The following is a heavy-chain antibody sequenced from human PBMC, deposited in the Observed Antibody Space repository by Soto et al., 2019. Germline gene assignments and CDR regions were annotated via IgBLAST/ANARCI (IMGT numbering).Heavy chain of an antibody. J-gene: IGHJ4*02. CDR2: IKQDGSEK. V-gene: IGHV3-7*01. Sequence: PGGSLRLSCAASGFTFSSYWMSWVRQAPGKGLEWVANIKQDGSEKYYVDSVKGRFTISRDNAKNSLYLQMNSLRAEDTAVYYCARDRRYYDSSGYPALPDYWGQGTLVTVSS. D-gene: IGHD3-22*01. CDR3: ARDRRYYDSSGYPALPDY. CDR1: GFTFSSYW.